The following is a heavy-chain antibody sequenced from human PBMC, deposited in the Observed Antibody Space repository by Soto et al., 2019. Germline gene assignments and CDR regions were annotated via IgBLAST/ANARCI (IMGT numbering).Heavy chain of an antibody. Sequence: EVQLLESGGGLVQPGGSLRLSCAASGFTFSNYAMSWVRQAPGKGLEWVSAISGSGISTFYADSVKGRFTISRDNSKTTLYLLMTSLRAEDTAVYYCAKPPMIAVVMDAFDIWGQGTKVTVSS. J-gene: IGHJ3*02. D-gene: IGHD3-22*01. CDR3: AKPPMIAVVMDAFDI. CDR1: GFTFSNYA. V-gene: IGHV3-23*01. CDR2: ISGSGIST.